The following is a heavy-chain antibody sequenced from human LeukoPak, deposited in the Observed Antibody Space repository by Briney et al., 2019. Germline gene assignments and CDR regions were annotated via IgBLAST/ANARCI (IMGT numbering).Heavy chain of an antibody. CDR3: ARGPEDSYYYDSSGAPYDY. V-gene: IGHV3-21*01. CDR2: ISSSSSYI. J-gene: IGHJ4*02. Sequence: GGSLRLSCAASGFTFSSYSMNWVRQAPGKGLEWVSSISSSSSYICYADSVKGRFTISRDNAKNSLYLQMNSLRAEDTAVYYCARGPEDSYYYDSSGAPYDYWGQGTLVTVSS. D-gene: IGHD3-22*01. CDR1: GFTFSSYS.